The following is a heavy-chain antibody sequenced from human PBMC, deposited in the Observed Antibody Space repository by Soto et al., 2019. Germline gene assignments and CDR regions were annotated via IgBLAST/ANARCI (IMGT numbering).Heavy chain of an antibody. CDR1: GLSVRNNY. Sequence: SLRLSCTASGLSVRNNYMSWVRQAPGMGLEWVSVIYNDGTTYYADSVKGRFTISRDTSKNTLSLQMDSLRAEDTAVYYCVRPLPSGRNYGMDVWGQGTTVTVSS. CDR2: IYNDGTT. CDR3: VRPLPSGRNYGMDV. D-gene: IGHD3-10*01. V-gene: IGHV3-53*01. J-gene: IGHJ6*02.